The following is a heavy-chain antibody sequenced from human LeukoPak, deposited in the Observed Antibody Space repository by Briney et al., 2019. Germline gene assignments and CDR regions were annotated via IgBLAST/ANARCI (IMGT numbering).Heavy chain of an antibody. J-gene: IGHJ4*02. CDR1: GGSFSGYY. Sequence: SETLSLTCAVYGGSFSGYYWSWIRQPPGKGLEWIGEINHSGSTNYNPSLKSRVTISVDTSKNQFSLKLSSVTAADTAVYYCARGRGRYFDWSGGNYFDYWGQGTLVTVSS. D-gene: IGHD3-9*01. CDR2: INHSGST. V-gene: IGHV4-34*01. CDR3: ARGRGRYFDWSGGNYFDY.